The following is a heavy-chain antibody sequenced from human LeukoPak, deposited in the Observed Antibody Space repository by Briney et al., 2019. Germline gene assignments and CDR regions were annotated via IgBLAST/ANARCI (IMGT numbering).Heavy chain of an antibody. V-gene: IGHV1-2*02. CDR2: INPNSGGT. CDR3: AREDTMTGRAFDI. Sequence: ASVKVSFKASGYTFTAYYIHWVRQAPGQGLEWMGWINPNSGGTNYAQKFQGRVTLTRDTSISTAYMELSRLRSDDTAVYTCAREDTMTGRAFDIWGQGTMVTVSS. J-gene: IGHJ3*02. D-gene: IGHD3-22*01. CDR1: GYTFTAYY.